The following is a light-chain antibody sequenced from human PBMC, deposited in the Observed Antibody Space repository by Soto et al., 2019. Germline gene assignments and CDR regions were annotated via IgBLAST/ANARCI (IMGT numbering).Light chain of an antibody. Sequence: DIQMTQSPSTLSASVGDRVTITCRASQSISSWLAWYQQKPGKAPKLLIYQASSLKSGVPSRFSGSGSGTEFTLTISSLQPDDFATYYCQQYYSYSMIFGGGTKVEIK. CDR1: QSISSW. CDR2: QAS. J-gene: IGKJ4*01. V-gene: IGKV1-5*03. CDR3: QQYYSYSMI.